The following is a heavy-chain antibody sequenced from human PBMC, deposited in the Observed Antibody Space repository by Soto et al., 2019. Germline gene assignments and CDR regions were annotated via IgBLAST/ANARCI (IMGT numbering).Heavy chain of an antibody. CDR2: ISYTGST. D-gene: IGHD2-15*01. Sequence: SETLSLTWTVSGDSIRRYYWSWSRQPPGKGLEWIGYISYTGSTHYNPPLKSRVTISADTSKNQFSLKLSSVTTADTALYYCAREGVAAPYYYYGMDVWGQGSTVTVSS. CDR1: GDSIRRYY. V-gene: IGHV4-59*01. CDR3: AREGVAAPYYYYGMDV. J-gene: IGHJ6*02.